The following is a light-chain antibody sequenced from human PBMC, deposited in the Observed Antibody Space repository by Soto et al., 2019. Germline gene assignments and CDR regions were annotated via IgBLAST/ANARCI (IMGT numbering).Light chain of an antibody. CDR2: SAS. CDR3: QQSSTFPIT. CDR1: QNIGTW. J-gene: IGKJ5*01. V-gene: IGKV1-12*01. Sequence: DIQMTQSPSSLSASVGERVTISCRASQNIGTWLAWYQQKPGKAPNLLIHSASSLQPGVPSRFSGSGSGTDFTLPISGLQPEDFATYYCQQSSTFPITFGQGTRLEIK.